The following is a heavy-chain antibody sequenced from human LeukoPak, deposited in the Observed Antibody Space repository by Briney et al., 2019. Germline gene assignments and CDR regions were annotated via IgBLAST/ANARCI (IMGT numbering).Heavy chain of an antibody. V-gene: IGHV3-7*03. D-gene: IGHD3-9*01. Sequence: GGSLRLSCAASGFTISSYWMSWVRQAPGKGLEWVANIKQDGSEKYYVDSVKGRFTISRDNAKNSLYLQMNSLRAEDTAVYYCAGGTGFIIKDWGQGTLVTVSS. CDR2: IKQDGSEK. CDR3: AGGTGFIIKD. CDR1: GFTISSYW. J-gene: IGHJ4*02.